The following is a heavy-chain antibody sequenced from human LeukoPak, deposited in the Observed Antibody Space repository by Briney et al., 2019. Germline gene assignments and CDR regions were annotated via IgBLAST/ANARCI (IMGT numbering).Heavy chain of an antibody. D-gene: IGHD6-19*01. CDR3: VRGGPNRSGWTLDY. J-gene: IGHJ4*02. CDR1: GYTFTIYD. Sequence: ASVKVSCKASGYTFTIYDISWVRQATGQGLEWMGWFNSDTGDTHYSQNFQGRVIITRDTSASTTYMELSSLRPEDTAVFFCVRGGPNRSGWTLDYWGQGTLVTVSS. CDR2: FNSDTGDT. V-gene: IGHV1-8*03.